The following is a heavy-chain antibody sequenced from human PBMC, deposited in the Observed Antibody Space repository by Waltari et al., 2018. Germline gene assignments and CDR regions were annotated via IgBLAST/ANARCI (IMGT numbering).Heavy chain of an antibody. CDR2: IYYSGRS. CDR1: GDSVINSNYS. J-gene: IGHJ4*02. Sequence: QLQLLESGPGLVKPSETLSLTCTVSGDSVINSNYSWGWIRQPPGKGLEWIGKIYYSGRSSYNPSLKSRVIISVDTSKNQCSVRLTSVTAADTAVFYCARLSPPMWVRGVKGGYYFDYWGPGTLVTVSS. V-gene: IGHV4-39*07. CDR3: ARLSPPMWVRGVKGGYYFDY. D-gene: IGHD3-10*01.